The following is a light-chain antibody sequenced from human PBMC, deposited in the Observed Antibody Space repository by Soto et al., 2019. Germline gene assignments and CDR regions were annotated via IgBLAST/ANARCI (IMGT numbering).Light chain of an antibody. CDR1: QSVSSGL. J-gene: IGKJ1*01. CDR3: QQYGASPWT. V-gene: IGKV3-20*01. Sequence: DIELTQSPCTLSLSPGDRATISCRASQSVSSGLLAWYQHTPGQAHSLLIFDASRRASGIPYRFSGSGSGTDFTLTISRLEPEDFAVYYCQQYGASPWTFGQGTKVEIK. CDR2: DAS.